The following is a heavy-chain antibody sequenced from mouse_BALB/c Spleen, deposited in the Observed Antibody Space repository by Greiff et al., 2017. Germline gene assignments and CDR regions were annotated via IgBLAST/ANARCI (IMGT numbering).Heavy chain of an antibody. CDR3: ARGGGLRLDY. J-gene: IGHJ2*01. CDR2: INPSSGYT. V-gene: IGHV1-4*01. D-gene: IGHD2-4*01. Sequence: VKLVESGAELARPGASVKMSCKASGYTFTSYTMHWVKQRPGQGLEWIGYINPSSGYTNYNQKFKDKATLTADKSSSTAYMQLSSLTSEDSAVYYCARGGGLRLDYWGQGTTLTVSS. CDR1: GYTFTSYT.